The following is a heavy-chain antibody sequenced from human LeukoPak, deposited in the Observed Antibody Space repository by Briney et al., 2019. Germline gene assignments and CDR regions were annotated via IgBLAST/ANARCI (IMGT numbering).Heavy chain of an antibody. J-gene: IGHJ5*02. CDR2: VNPNNGVP. V-gene: IGHV1-2*06. CDR3: AETTVTTGGFDP. Sequence: ASVKVSCKASGYTFTGYYMHWVRQAPGQGLEWMGRVNPNNGVPNYAQKFQGRVTMTRDTSISTAYMELSRPRSDDTAVYYCAETTVTTGGFDPWGQGTLVTVSS. CDR1: GYTFTGYY. D-gene: IGHD4-17*01.